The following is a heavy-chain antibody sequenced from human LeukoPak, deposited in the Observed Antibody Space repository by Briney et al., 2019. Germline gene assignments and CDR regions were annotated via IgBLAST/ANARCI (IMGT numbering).Heavy chain of an antibody. Sequence: SVKVSCKASGGTFSSYAISWVRQAPGQGLEWMGGIIPIFGTANYAQKFQGRVTITADESTSTAYMELSSLRSEDTAVYYCASCASSSLPMDVWGQGTTVTVSS. CDR1: GGTFSSYA. CDR2: IIPIFGTA. D-gene: IGHD6-6*01. J-gene: IGHJ6*02. CDR3: ASCASSSLPMDV. V-gene: IGHV1-69*13.